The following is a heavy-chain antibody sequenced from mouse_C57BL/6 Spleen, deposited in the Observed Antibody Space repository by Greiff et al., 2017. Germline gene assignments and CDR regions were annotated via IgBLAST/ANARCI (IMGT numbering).Heavy chain of an antibody. D-gene: IGHD1-1*01. V-gene: IGHV1-85*01. J-gene: IGHJ1*03. CDR1: GYTFTSYD. Sequence: QVQLQQSGPELVKPGASVKLSCKASGYTFTSYDINWVKQRPGQGLEWIGWIYPRDGSTKYNEKFKGKATLTVDTSSSTADMELHSLTSEDSAVYFCARRIYYYGSSGYFDVWGTGTTVTVSS. CDR3: ARRIYYYGSSGYFDV. CDR2: IYPRDGST.